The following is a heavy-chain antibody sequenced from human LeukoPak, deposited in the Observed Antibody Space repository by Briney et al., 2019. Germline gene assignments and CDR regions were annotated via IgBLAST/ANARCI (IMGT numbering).Heavy chain of an antibody. Sequence: SVKVSCKASGGTFSSYAISWVRQAPGQGREWMGGIIPIFGTANYAQKFQGRVTITTDESTSTAYMELSSLRSEDTAVYYCARVRLQWELLGGYDYWGQGTLVTVSS. D-gene: IGHD1-26*01. CDR2: IIPIFGTA. V-gene: IGHV1-69*05. J-gene: IGHJ4*02. CDR1: GGTFSSYA. CDR3: ARVRLQWELLGGYDY.